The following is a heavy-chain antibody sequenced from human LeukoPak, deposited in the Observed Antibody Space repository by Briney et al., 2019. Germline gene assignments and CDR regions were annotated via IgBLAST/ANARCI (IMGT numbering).Heavy chain of an antibody. V-gene: IGHV3-30*18. CDR3: AKDRSFDS. CDR1: GFTFSSYG. J-gene: IGHJ4*02. CDR2: ISYDGSNK. Sequence: GGALRLSCAASGFTFSSYGMHWVRQAPGKGLEWVAVISYDGSNKYYADSVKGRFTISRDNSKNTLYLQMNSLRAEDTAVYYCAKDRSFDSWGQGTLVTVSS.